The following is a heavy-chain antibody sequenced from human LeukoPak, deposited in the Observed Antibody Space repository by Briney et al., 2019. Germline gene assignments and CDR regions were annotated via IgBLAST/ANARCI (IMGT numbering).Heavy chain of an antibody. CDR1: GFTFSSYA. CDR2: ISYDGSNK. V-gene: IGHV3-30-3*01. D-gene: IGHD5-12*01. J-gene: IGHJ4*02. Sequence: GGSLRLSCAASGFTFSSYAMHWVRQAPGKGLEWVAVISYDGSNKYYADSVKGRFTISRDNSKNTLYLQMNSLRPEDTAVYYCSRDRLGGLDHWGQGTLVTVSS. CDR3: SRDRLGGLDH.